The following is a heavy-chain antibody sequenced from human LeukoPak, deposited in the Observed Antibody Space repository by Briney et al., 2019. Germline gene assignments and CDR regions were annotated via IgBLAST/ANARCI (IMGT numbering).Heavy chain of an antibody. V-gene: IGHV4-59*08. CDR2: IYYSGST. CDR3: ARTTSPTDTFDY. Sequence: SETLSLTCTVSGGSISSYYWSWVRQPPGKGLEWIGYIYYSGSTNYNPSLKSRVTISVDTPKNQFSLKLSSVTAADTAVYYCARTTSPTDTFDYWGQGTLVTVSS. D-gene: IGHD2-2*01. J-gene: IGHJ4*02. CDR1: GGSISSYY.